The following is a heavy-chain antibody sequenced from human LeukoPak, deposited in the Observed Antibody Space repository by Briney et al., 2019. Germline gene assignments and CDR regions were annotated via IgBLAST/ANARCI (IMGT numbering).Heavy chain of an antibody. Sequence: GGSLRLSCTASGFTFSSYGMHWVRQAPGKGLEWVAFIRSDGSNKYYADSVKGRFTISRDNSKLYLQMNSLRAEDTAVYFCAKKGYSYGWRDSYYFDYWGQGTLVTVSS. CDR1: GFTFSSYG. V-gene: IGHV3-30*02. CDR2: IRSDGSNK. J-gene: IGHJ4*02. D-gene: IGHD6-19*01. CDR3: AKKGYSYGWRDSYYFDY.